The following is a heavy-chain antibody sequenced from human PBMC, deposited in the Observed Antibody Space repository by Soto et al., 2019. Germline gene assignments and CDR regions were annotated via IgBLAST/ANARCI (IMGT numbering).Heavy chain of an antibody. CDR2: ITGGGETT. Sequence: EVQLLESGGGLAQPGGSLRLSCAASGFTFTSYAMSWVRQAPGKGLEWVSAITGGGETTYHADSVKGRFTISRDNSKNTLFIQMISLRVEDTAVYYCAKGGGLRSPTTHWGQGTLVTVSS. CDR3: AKGGGLRSPTTH. CDR1: GFTFTSYA. D-gene: IGHD1-26*01. J-gene: IGHJ4*02. V-gene: IGHV3-23*01.